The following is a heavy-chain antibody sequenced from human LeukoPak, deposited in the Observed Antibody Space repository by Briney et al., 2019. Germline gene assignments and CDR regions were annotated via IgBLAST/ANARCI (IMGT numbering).Heavy chain of an antibody. Sequence: GGSLRLSCAASGFTFSNYAMNWVRQAPGKGLEWVSSISSSSSYIYYADSVKGRFTISRDNAKNSLYLQMNSLRAEDTAVYYCARDHSSGLPDYWGQGTLVTVSS. J-gene: IGHJ4*02. V-gene: IGHV3-21*01. D-gene: IGHD6-19*01. CDR3: ARDHSSGLPDY. CDR1: GFTFSNYA. CDR2: ISSSSSYI.